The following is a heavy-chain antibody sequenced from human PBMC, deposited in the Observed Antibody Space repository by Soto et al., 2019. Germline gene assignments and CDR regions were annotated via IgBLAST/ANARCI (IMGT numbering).Heavy chain of an antibody. J-gene: IGHJ4*02. CDR2: ISGSGSRT. D-gene: IGHD4-4*01. V-gene: IGHV3-23*01. Sequence: HPGGSLRLSCAASGFTFSTYAMNWVRQAPGKGLEWVSSISGSGSRTYYADSVKGRFTISRDNSKNTLYLQMNSLRAEDTAVYYCAKEYSNLNKWGQGTLVTVSS. CDR3: AKEYSNLNK. CDR1: GFTFSTYA.